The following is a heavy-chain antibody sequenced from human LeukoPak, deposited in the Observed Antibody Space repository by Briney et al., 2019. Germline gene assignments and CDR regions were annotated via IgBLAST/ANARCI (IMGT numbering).Heavy chain of an antibody. CDR2: INAYNGDT. Sequence: ASVKVSCKASNYTFTSYGISWVRQAPGQGLEWMAWINAYNGDTNYAQKFQGRVTLTTETSATTAYMELSSLRSEDTAVYYCARGTGCTGGSCSYYGMDVWGQGTTVTVSS. D-gene: IGHD2-15*01. CDR3: ARGTGCTGGSCSYYGMDV. CDR1: NYTFTSYG. J-gene: IGHJ6*02. V-gene: IGHV1-18*01.